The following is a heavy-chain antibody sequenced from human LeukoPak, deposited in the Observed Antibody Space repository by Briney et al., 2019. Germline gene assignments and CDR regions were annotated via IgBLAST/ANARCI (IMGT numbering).Heavy chain of an antibody. CDR2: ISYDGSNK. CDR3: ARPPTAHLGDLLWIDY. J-gene: IGHJ4*02. Sequence: SGRSLRLSCAASGFTFSSYGMHWVRQAPGKGLEWVAVISYDGSNKYYADSVKGRFTISRDNSKNTLYLQMNSLRAEDTAVYYCARPPTAHLGDLLWIDYWGQGTLVTVSP. CDR1: GFTFSSYG. D-gene: IGHD3-10*01. V-gene: IGHV3-30*03.